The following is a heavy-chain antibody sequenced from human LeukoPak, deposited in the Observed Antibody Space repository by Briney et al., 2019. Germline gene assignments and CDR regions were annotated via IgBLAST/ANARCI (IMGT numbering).Heavy chain of an antibody. CDR3: ARYSFPAWRSFDY. V-gene: IGHV4-59*08. J-gene: IGHJ4*02. CDR2: IYYSGST. D-gene: IGHD2-15*01. Sequence: SETLSLTCTVSGGSISGYYWSWIRQPPGKGLEWIGYIYYSGSTDYNPSLKSRITISVDTSKNQFSLKLTSVTAVDTAVYYCARYSFPAWRSFDYWGQGTLVTVSP. CDR1: GGSISGYY.